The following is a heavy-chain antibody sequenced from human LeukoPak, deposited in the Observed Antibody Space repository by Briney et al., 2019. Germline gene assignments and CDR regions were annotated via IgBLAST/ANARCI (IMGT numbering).Heavy chain of an antibody. CDR2: ISGNGLGT. V-gene: IGHV3-23*01. D-gene: IGHD3-22*01. CDR1: GFTFSRNA. Sequence: GGSLRLSCAASGFTFSRNAMNWVRQAPGKGLEWVAAISGNGLGTYYADSVKGRFNISKDNSRNTLYLQMNSLRIEDTAFYYCAKDANYLRSSGYLIPIDFWGQGTLVTVSS. CDR3: AKDANYLRSSGYLIPIDF. J-gene: IGHJ4*02.